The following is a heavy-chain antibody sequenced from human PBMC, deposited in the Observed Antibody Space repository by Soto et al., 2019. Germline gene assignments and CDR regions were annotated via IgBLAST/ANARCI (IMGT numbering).Heavy chain of an antibody. J-gene: IGHJ4*02. CDR1: GFNFTYKA. D-gene: IGHD6-6*01. CDR3: ARLPGGKAPRPAY. V-gene: IGHV3-23*01. Sequence: WGTLRLSCTASGFNFTYKAMSWVREASEKGLHWVTTVSGNGETTYYAASVRGRFTISRDTSKNTLYLQMYSLRVEDTAVYYCARLPGGKAPRPAYWGQGT. CDR2: VSGNGETT.